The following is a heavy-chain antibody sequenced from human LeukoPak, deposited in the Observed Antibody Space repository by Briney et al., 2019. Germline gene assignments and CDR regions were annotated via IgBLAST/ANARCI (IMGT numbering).Heavy chain of an antibody. D-gene: IGHD2-15*01. Sequence: QPGGSLRLSCAASGFTFSSYAMHWVRQAPGKGLEWVAVISYDGSNKYYADSVKGRFTISRDNSKNTLYLQMNSLRAEDTAVYYCARGVAQREIYFQHWGQGTLVTVSS. CDR3: ARGVAQREIYFQH. CDR2: ISYDGSNK. J-gene: IGHJ1*01. V-gene: IGHV3-30*14. CDR1: GFTFSSYA.